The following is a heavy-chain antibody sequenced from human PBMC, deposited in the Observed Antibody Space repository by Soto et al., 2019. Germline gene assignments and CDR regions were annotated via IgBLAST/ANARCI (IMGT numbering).Heavy chain of an antibody. J-gene: IGHJ6*02. CDR1: GGSISSYY. D-gene: IGHD3-22*01. Sequence: PSETLSLTCTVSGGSISSYYWSWIRQPAGKGLEWIGRIYTSGSTNYNPSLKSRGTMSVDTSKNQFSLKLSSVTAADTAVYFCARDRLYYYDSSGYASSYYYGMDVWGQGTTVTVSS. CDR2: IYTSGST. CDR3: ARDRLYYYDSSGYASSYYYGMDV. V-gene: IGHV4-4*07.